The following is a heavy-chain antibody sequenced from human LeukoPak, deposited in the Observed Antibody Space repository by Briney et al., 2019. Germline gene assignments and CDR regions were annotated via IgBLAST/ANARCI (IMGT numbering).Heavy chain of an antibody. CDR2: INWSGSGI. J-gene: IGHJ4*02. CDR1: GFTFDDYG. V-gene: IGHV3-20*01. Sequence: PGGSLRLSCATSGFTFDDYGMSWVRQVPGKGLEWVSNINWSGSGIGYADSVKGRFTISRDNAKNSLYLQMNSLRAEDTALYHCARRDSSGWYYFDYWGQGTLVTVSS. D-gene: IGHD6-19*01. CDR3: ARRDSSGWYYFDY.